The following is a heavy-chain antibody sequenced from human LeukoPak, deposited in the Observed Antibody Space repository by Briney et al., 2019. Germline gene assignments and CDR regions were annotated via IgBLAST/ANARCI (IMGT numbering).Heavy chain of an antibody. Sequence: GGSLRLSCAASGFTFSSYAMSWVRQAPGKGLEWVSSISSGSSYIFYADSVKGRFTISRDNAKNSVYLQMNNLRGDDTAVYYCARVSQVDDYYDSAVQDAMDLWGQGTMVIVSS. D-gene: IGHD3-22*01. CDR2: ISSGSSYI. CDR1: GFTFSSYA. V-gene: IGHV3-21*01. CDR3: ARVSQVDDYYDSAVQDAMDL. J-gene: IGHJ3*01.